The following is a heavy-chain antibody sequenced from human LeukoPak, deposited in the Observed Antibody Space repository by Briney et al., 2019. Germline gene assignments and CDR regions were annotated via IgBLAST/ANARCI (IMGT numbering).Heavy chain of an antibody. J-gene: IGHJ4*02. Sequence: GGSLRLSCAASGFTFSSYGMHWVRQAPGKGLEWVAVIWYDGSNKYYADSVKGRFTISRDNSKNTLYLQMNSLRAEDTAVYYCAKRPRLLWFGELSRNYFDYWGQGTLVTVSS. CDR3: AKRPRLLWFGELSRNYFDY. V-gene: IGHV3-33*06. CDR2: IWYDGSNK. D-gene: IGHD3-10*01. CDR1: GFTFSSYG.